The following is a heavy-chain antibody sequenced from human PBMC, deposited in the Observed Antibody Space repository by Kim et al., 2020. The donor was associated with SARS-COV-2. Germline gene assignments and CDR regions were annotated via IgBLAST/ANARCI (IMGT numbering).Heavy chain of an antibody. V-gene: IGHV3-23*01. J-gene: IGHJ4*01. Sequence: GGSLRLSCVASGFTFNSRALSWVRQAPGKGLEWVASVIGSGDYSWYANSVEGRFTISRDNARDTLSLHMNSLRVDDTALYYCARSERENSGWVEPFDYWG. CDR2: VIGSGDYS. CDR3: ARSERENSGWVEPFDY. D-gene: IGHD3-10*01. CDR1: GFTFNSRA.